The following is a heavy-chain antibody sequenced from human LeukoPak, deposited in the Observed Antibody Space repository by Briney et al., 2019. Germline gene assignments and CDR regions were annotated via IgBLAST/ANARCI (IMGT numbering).Heavy chain of an antibody. V-gene: IGHV3-21*01. J-gene: IGHJ4*02. CDR2: ISSSSSYI. CDR1: GFTFSSYS. Sequence: GGSLRLSCAASGFTFSSYSMNWVRQAPGKELEWVSSISSSSSYIYYADSVKGRFTISRDNAKNSLYLQMNSLRAEDTAVYYCARAKAAAGVFDYWGQGTLVTVSS. D-gene: IGHD6-13*01. CDR3: ARAKAAAGVFDY.